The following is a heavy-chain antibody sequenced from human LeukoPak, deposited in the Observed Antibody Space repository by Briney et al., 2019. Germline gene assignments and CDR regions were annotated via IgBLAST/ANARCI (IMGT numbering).Heavy chain of an antibody. CDR2: INPNSGAS. CDR1: GYTFTDYY. Sequence: ASVRVSCKASGYTFTDYYIHWVRQAPGQGLEWMGWINPNSGASNYAQKFQGRVTMTRDTSISTAYMELSRLRSDDTAVYYCATIGGSDYYDGKRALDYWGQGTLVTVSS. J-gene: IGHJ4*02. D-gene: IGHD3-22*01. V-gene: IGHV1-2*02. CDR3: ATIGGSDYYDGKRALDY.